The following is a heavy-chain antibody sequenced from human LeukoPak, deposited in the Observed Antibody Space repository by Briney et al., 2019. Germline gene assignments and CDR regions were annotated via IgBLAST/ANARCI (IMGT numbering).Heavy chain of an antibody. CDR2: MNPNSGNT. CDR1: GYTFTSYD. J-gene: IGHJ1*01. V-gene: IGHV1-8*01. D-gene: IGHD6-19*01. CDR3: ATYIAVAGGFFFQH. Sequence: ASVKVSYKASGYTFTSYDINWVRQATGQGLEWMGWMNPNSGNTGYAQKFQGRVTMTRNTSISTAYMELSSLRSEDTAVYYCATYIAVAGGFFFQHWGQGTLVTVSS.